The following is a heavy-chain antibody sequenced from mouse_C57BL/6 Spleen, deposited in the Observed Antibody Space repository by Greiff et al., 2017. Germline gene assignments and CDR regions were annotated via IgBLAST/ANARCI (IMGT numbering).Heavy chain of an antibody. Sequence: QVQLQQSGAELVRPGASVTLSCKASGYTFTDYEMHWVKQTPVHGLEWIGAIDPETGGTAYNQKFKGKAILTADKSSSTAYMELRSLTSEDSAVYYCTRKYYGSLHYFDYWGQGTTLTVSS. V-gene: IGHV1-15*01. CDR1: GYTFTDYE. D-gene: IGHD1-1*01. CDR3: TRKYYGSLHYFDY. CDR2: IDPETGGT. J-gene: IGHJ2*01.